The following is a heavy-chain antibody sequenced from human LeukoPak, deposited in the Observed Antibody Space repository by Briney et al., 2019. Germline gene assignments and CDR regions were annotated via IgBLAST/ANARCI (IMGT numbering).Heavy chain of an antibody. D-gene: IGHD1-26*01. CDR3: AREGYVSGSYYIIDY. CDR2: INPSGGST. Sequence: ASVKVSCKASGYTFTSYYMHRVRQAPGQGLEWMGIINPSGGSTSYAQKFQGRVTMTRDTSTSTVYMELSSLRSEDTAVYYCAREGYVSGSYYIIDYWGQGTLVTVSS. V-gene: IGHV1-46*01. J-gene: IGHJ4*02. CDR1: GYTFTSYY.